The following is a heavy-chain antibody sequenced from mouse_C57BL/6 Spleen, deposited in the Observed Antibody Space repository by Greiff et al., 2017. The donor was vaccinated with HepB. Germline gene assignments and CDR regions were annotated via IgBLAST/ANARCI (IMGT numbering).Heavy chain of an antibody. Sequence: VHLVESGPGLVAPSQSLSITCTVSGFSLTSYAISWVRQPPGKGLEWLGVIWTGGGTNYNSALKSRLSISKDNSKSQVFLKMNSLQTDDTARYYCARAIYYGSSQWYFDVWGTGTTVTVSS. CDR1: GFSLTSYA. D-gene: IGHD2-1*01. V-gene: IGHV2-9-1*01. CDR3: ARAIYYGSSQWYFDV. J-gene: IGHJ1*03. CDR2: IWTGGGT.